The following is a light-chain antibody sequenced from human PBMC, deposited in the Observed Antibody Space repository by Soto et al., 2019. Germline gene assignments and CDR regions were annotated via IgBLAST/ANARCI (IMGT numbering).Light chain of an antibody. CDR2: GAP. V-gene: IGKV3-15*01. Sequence: ILVTKCHAPLSVSPGDRAALSGSASQSVSSNLAWYQQRPGKAPRLLIYGAPTRQTGVPSRFGGSGSGTEFTLTISSLQSGDFAVYYCQQYNSSPPETFGQGTKVDI. J-gene: IGKJ1*01. CDR3: QQYNSSPPET. CDR1: QSVSSN.